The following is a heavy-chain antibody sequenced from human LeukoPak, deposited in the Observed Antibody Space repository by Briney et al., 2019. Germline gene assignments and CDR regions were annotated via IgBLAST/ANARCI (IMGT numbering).Heavy chain of an antibody. CDR1: GFTFSSYW. J-gene: IGHJ4*02. CDR2: IKQDGSEK. CDR3: AREGRKDYGDFFDY. Sequence: PGGSLRLSSAASGFTFSSYWMSWVRQAPGKGLEWVANIKQDGSEKYYVDSVKGRFTISRDNTKNSLYLQMNSLRAEDTAVYYCAREGRKDYGDFFDYWGQGTLVTVSS. D-gene: IGHD4-17*01. V-gene: IGHV3-7*01.